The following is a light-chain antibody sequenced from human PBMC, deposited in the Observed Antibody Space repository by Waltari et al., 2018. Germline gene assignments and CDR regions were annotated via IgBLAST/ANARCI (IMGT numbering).Light chain of an antibody. CDR3: QQSYSRRT. CDR2: AAS. CDR1: QSISSY. V-gene: IGKV1-39*01. Sequence: DIQMTQSPSSLSASVGDSVTITCRASQSISSYLNWYQQKPGKAPKLLIYAASSLQSGVPSRFSGSGSGTDFTLTISSLQPEDFATYYCQQSYSRRTFGQGTKVEIK. J-gene: IGKJ1*01.